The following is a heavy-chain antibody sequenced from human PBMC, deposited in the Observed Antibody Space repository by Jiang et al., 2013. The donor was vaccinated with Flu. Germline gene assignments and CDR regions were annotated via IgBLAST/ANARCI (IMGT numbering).Heavy chain of an antibody. Sequence: LLKPSETLSLTCAVYGGSISSSSYYWNWIRQPPGKGLEWIGSIYYSGTTYYNPSLKSRVTISVDTSKNQFSLKLSSVTAADTAVYYCVRRKRDPSTYYYYGMDVWGQGTTVTVSS. CDR2: IYYSGTT. CDR3: VRRKRDPSTYYYYGMDV. J-gene: IGHJ6*02. D-gene: IGHD2-2*01. CDR1: GGSISSSSYY. V-gene: IGHV4-39*01.